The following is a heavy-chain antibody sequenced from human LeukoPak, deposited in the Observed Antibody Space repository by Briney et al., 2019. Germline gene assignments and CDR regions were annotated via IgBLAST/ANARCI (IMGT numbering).Heavy chain of an antibody. CDR2: ISAYNGNT. D-gene: IGHD6-13*01. J-gene: IGHJ3*02. V-gene: IGHV1-18*01. Sequence: ASVKVSCKASGYTFTSYGISWVRHAPGQGLEWMGWISAYNGNTNYAQKLQGRVTMTTDTSTSTAYMELRSLRSDDTAVYYCARVRTSSWYSHDAFDIWGQGTMVTVSS. CDR1: GYTFTSYG. CDR3: ARVRTSSWYSHDAFDI.